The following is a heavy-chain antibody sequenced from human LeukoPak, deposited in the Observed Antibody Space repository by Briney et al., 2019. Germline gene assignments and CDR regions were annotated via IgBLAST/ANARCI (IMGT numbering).Heavy chain of an antibody. V-gene: IGHV3-30*02. CDR2: TQDDESNK. CDR1: GFIFSSSG. D-gene: IGHD2-8*01. J-gene: IGHJ6*03. Sequence: QSGGSLRLSCAASGFIFSSSGMHWVRQAPGKGLEWVAFTQDDESNKYYSDSVKGRFTISRDNSKNTLFLQMSSLRPEDTALYYCAKLMTERPHCYYMDVWGRGTTVTVSS. CDR3: AKLMTERPHCYYMDV.